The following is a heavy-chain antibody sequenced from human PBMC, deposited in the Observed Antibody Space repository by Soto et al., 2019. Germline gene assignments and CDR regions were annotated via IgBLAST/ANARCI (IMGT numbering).Heavy chain of an antibody. Sequence: QLQLQESGPGLVKPSETLSLTCTVSGGSISSFNYFWGWIRQPPGKGLEWIGSLYYSGNTYYNPSLQSRVTISVHTSKKQCTLTLRSVTAADTAVYYCARGGGSTFNWFDPWGQGTLVTVSP. V-gene: IGHV4-39*01. CDR2: LYYSGNT. CDR1: GGSISSFNYF. CDR3: ARGGGSTFNWFDP. J-gene: IGHJ5*02. D-gene: IGHD2-15*01.